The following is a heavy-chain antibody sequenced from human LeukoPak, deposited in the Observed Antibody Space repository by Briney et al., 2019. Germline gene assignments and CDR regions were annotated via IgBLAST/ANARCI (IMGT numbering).Heavy chain of an antibody. CDR2: IYHSGST. V-gene: IGHV4-4*02. CDR3: ARILSTGYPDY. CDR1: GGSFSSSNW. Sequence: SETLSLTCAVYGGSFSSSNWWSWVRQPPGKGLEWIGEIYHSGSTNYNPSLKSRVTISVDTSKNEFSLKLSSVTAADTAVYYCARILSTGYPDYWGQGTLVTVSS. J-gene: IGHJ4*02. D-gene: IGHD2/OR15-2a*01.